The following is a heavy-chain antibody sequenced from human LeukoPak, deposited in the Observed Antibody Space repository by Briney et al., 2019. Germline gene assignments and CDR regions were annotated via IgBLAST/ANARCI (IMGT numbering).Heavy chain of an antibody. CDR1: GRSISSYY. Sequence: SETLSLTCTVSGRSISSYYWSWIRQPPGKGLEWIGYIAYSGSTIYNPSLKSRVTITLDTSKNLFSLKLTSAPAADTAVYYCARDYGGNSITFGIWGQGTMVTVSS. V-gene: IGHV4-59*01. J-gene: IGHJ3*02. CDR3: ARDYGGNSITFGI. CDR2: IAYSGST. D-gene: IGHD4-23*01.